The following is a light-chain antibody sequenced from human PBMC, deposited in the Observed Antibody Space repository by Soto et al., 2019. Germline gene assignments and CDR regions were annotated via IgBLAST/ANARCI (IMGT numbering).Light chain of an antibody. CDR1: QGIAPY. J-gene: IGKJ4*01. CDR3: QKYNSAPLT. Sequence: VQMTQKPSSLSAFLGDRVTITCRASQGIAPYLAWFQQKPGKVPKLLIYATSTLQSGVPSRFSGSGSGTDFTLTINSLQPEDVGTYYCQKYNSAPLTFGGGTKV. CDR2: ATS. V-gene: IGKV1-27*01.